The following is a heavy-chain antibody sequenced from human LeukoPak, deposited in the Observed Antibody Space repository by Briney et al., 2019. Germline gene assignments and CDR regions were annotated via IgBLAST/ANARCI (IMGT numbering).Heavy chain of an antibody. CDR2: INHSGST. J-gene: IGHJ4*02. V-gene: IGHV4-34*01. CDR3: ARVSSGYYYRPHFFDY. D-gene: IGHD3-22*01. Sequence: SETLSLTCAVYGGSFSGYYWSWIRQPPGKGLEWIGEINHSGSTNYNPSLKSRVTISVDTSKNQFSLKLSSVTAADTAVYYCARVSSGYYYRPHFFDYWGQGTLVTVSS. CDR1: GGSFSGYY.